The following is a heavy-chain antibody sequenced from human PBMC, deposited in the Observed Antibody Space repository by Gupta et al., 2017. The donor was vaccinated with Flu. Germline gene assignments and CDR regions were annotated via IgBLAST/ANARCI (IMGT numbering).Heavy chain of an antibody. CDR2: IYTSGSN. D-gene: IGHD1-1*01. V-gene: IGHV4-4*07. CDR3: ARGEPAYNHYYYGMDV. J-gene: IGHJ6*02. Sequence: QVQLQESGPGLVKPSETLSLTCTVSGGSISSYYWSWIRQPAGKGLEWIGRIYTSGSNNYNPPLKSRVTMSVDTSKNQFSLKLSSVNAADTAVYYCARGEPAYNHYYYGMDVWGQGTTVTVSS. CDR1: GGSISSYY.